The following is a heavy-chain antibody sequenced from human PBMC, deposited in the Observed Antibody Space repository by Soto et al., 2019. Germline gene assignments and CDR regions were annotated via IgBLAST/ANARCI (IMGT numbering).Heavy chain of an antibody. D-gene: IGHD3-22*01. CDR1: GFTFSSYA. Sequence: GGSLRLSCAASGFTFSSYAMSWVRQAPGKGLEWVSAISGSGGSTYYADSVKGRFTISRDNSKNALYLQMNSLRAEDKAVYYCAKVGYYDSSGYRDAFDIWGQGTMVTVSS. J-gene: IGHJ3*02. CDR3: AKVGYYDSSGYRDAFDI. CDR2: ISGSGGST. V-gene: IGHV3-23*01.